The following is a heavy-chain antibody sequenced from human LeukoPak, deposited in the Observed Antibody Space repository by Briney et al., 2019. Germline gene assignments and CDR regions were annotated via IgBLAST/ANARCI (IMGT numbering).Heavy chain of an antibody. Sequence: SETLSLTCAVSGGSFSGYYWSWIRQPPGKGLEWIGEINHSGSTNYNPSLKSRVTISVDTSKNQFSLKLSSVTAADTAVYYCARRAYSSSWSRNFQHWGQGTLVTVSS. V-gene: IGHV4-34*01. CDR2: INHSGST. CDR3: ARRAYSSSWSRNFQH. J-gene: IGHJ1*01. D-gene: IGHD6-13*01. CDR1: GGSFSGYY.